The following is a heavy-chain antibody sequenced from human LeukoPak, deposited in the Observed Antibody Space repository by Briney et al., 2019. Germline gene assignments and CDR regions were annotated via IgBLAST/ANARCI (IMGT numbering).Heavy chain of an antibody. V-gene: IGHV3-7*01. D-gene: IGHD2-8*01. CDR3: ARETKGDIVLMVYDPFFFDY. CDR2: IKQDGSEK. CDR1: GFTFSSYW. J-gene: IGHJ4*02. Sequence: PGGSLRLSCAASGFTFSSYWMSWVRQAPGKGLEWVANIKQDGSEKYYVDSVKGRFTISRDNAKNTLYLQMNSLRAEDTAVYYCARETKGDIVLMVYDPFFFDYWGQGTLVTVSS.